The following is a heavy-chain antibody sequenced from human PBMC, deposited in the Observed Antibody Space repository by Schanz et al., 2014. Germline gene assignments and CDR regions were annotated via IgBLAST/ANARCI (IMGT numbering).Heavy chain of an antibody. CDR1: GYTFTSYY. CDR2: INPSGGST. D-gene: IGHD6-13*01. CDR3: ARAGEAAAGCDS. J-gene: IGHJ4*02. Sequence: QVQLVQSGAEVKKPGASVKVSCKASGYTFTSYYMHWVRQAPGQGLEWMGIINPSGGSTSYAQKFQGRVTMTRDTSTSTVYMELSSLRSEDTAVYYGARAGEAAAGCDSWGQGTLVTVSS. V-gene: IGHV1-46*03.